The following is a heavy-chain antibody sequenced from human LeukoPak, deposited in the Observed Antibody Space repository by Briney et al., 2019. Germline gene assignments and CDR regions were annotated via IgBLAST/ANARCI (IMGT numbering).Heavy chain of an antibody. CDR3: ASGLPDIVVVPVPIC. D-gene: IGHD2-2*01. CDR2: INPNSGGT. Sequence: ASVKVSCKASGYTFTGYYMHWVRQAPGQGLEWMGWINPNSGGTNYAQKFQGRVTMTRDTSASTAYMELSSLRSEDTAVYYCASGLPDIVVVPVPICWGQGTLVTVSS. J-gene: IGHJ4*02. CDR1: GYTFTGYY. V-gene: IGHV1-2*02.